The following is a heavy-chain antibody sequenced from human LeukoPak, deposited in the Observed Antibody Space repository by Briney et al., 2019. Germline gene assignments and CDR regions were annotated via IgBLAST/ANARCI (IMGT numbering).Heavy chain of an antibody. D-gene: IGHD1-26*01. CDR1: GYSSTSYW. Sequence: GASLQISCEGSGYSSTSYWIGGGRQLPGKGLEWMGIIYPGDSDTRDSPSFQGQVTISADKSISTAYLQWSSLKASDTAMYYCARHDSGSFKGPFDYWGQGTLVTVSS. CDR3: ARHDSGSFKGPFDY. CDR2: IYPGDSDT. V-gene: IGHV5-51*01. J-gene: IGHJ4*02.